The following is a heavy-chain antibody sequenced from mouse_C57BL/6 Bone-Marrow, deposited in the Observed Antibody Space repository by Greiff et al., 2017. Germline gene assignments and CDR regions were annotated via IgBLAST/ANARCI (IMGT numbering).Heavy chain of an antibody. CDR2: ISSKSNNYAT. CDR1: GFSFNSYA. V-gene: IGHV10-1*01. D-gene: IGHD1-1*01. Sequence: EVQLVESGGGLVQPKGSLKLSCAASGFSFNSYAMNWVRQAPGKGLEWVARISSKSNNYATYYADSVKDRITIARDDSERMLYLQMHNLNTEATAMDYGEGHYGSAFAYWGQGALVTVAA. CDR3: EGHYGSAFAY. J-gene: IGHJ3*01.